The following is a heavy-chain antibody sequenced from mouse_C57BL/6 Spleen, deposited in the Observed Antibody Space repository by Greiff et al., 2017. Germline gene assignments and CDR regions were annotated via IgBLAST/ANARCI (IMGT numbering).Heavy chain of an antibody. V-gene: IGHV1-81*01. CDR3: ARSDSYGNYVGGAMDY. D-gene: IGHD2-1*01. CDR2: IYPRSGNT. CDR1: GYTFTSYG. J-gene: IGHJ4*01. Sequence: VMLQESGAELARPGASVKLSCKASGYTFTSYGISWVKQRTGQGLEWIGEIYPRSGNTYYNEKFKGKATLTADKSSSTAYMELRSLTSEDSAVYFCARSDSYGNYVGGAMDYWGQGTSVTVSS.